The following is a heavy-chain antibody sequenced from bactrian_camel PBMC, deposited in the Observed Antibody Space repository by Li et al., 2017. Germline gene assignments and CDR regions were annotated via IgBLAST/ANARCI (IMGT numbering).Heavy chain of an antibody. CDR1: GHLFSSYY. Sequence: VQLVESGGGSVQVGGSLRLSCAASGHLFSSYYRTWIRQPPGKGLEWVSTIQSSGKNTYYADNVKGRFTVSRDNAKSMVYLQLSDLKTEDTGIYYCARGSSLDPLRVSSQGTQVTVS. J-gene: IGHJ4*01. CDR2: IQSSGKNT. V-gene: IGHV3S40*01.